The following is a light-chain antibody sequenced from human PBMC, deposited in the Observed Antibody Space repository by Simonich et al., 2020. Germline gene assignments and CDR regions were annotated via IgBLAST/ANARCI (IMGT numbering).Light chain of an antibody. CDR3: CSYAGSSTFNWV. Sequence: QSALTQPASVSGSPGQSITISCPGPSSDVGSYNLVSWYQQHPGKAPKPMIYEGSKRPSGVSNRFSGSKSGNTASLTISGLQAEDEADYYCCSYAGSSTFNWVFGGGTKLTVL. J-gene: IGLJ3*02. V-gene: IGLV2-23*03. CDR2: EGS. CDR1: SSDVGSYNL.